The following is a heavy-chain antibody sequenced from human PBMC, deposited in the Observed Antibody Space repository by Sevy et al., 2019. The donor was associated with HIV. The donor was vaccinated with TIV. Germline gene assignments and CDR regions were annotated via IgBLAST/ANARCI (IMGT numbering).Heavy chain of an antibody. CDR3: ARDLEFYDYGDYGPAFMPDY. J-gene: IGHJ4*02. Sequence: GGSLRLSCAASGFTFSTYGMHWVRQAPGKGLEWVAVIWFDGSNTYYADSVKGRFTISRDIAKNTLHFQMNSQRAEDTAVYYCARDLEFYDYGDYGPAFMPDYWGQGTLVTVSS. V-gene: IGHV3-33*01. CDR1: GFTFSTYG. D-gene: IGHD4-17*01. CDR2: IWFDGSNT.